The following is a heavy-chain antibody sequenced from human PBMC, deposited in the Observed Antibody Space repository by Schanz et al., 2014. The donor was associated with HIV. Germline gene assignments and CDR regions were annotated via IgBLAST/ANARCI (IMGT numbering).Heavy chain of an antibody. V-gene: IGHV3-11*01. CDR2: ISSSGRTI. D-gene: IGHD6-6*01. Sequence: VHLVESGGGLVKPGGSLRLSCAASGFTFSDYYMSWIRQAPGKGLEWVSYISSSGRTIYYAESVKGRFTISRDNSKNTLYLQVSSLRAEDSAVYYCVKDLPSPNLSYWGQGTLVTVSS. CDR1: GFTFSDYY. CDR3: VKDLPSPNLSY. J-gene: IGHJ4*02.